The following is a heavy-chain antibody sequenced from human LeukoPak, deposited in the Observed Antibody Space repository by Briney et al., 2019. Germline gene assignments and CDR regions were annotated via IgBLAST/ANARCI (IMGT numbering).Heavy chain of an antibody. CDR3: ARGGAVAGTDY. J-gene: IGHJ4*02. CDR2: IYYSGST. D-gene: IGHD6-19*01. V-gene: IGHV4-61*01. Sequence: SETLSLTCTVSGGSVSSENSYWSWIRQPPGKGLEWIGYIYYSGSTNYNPSLKSRVTISVDTSKNQFSLKLSSVTAADTAVYYCARGGAVAGTDYWGQGTLVTVSS. CDR1: GGSVSSENSY.